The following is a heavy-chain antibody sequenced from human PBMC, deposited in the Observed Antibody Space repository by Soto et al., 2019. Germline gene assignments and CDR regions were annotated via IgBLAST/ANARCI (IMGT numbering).Heavy chain of an antibody. CDR3: ARGYPLWSPYFYYYMDV. CDR1: GFTFSSYA. V-gene: IGHV3-23*01. D-gene: IGHD5-18*01. J-gene: IGHJ6*03. Sequence: GSLRLSCAASGFTFSSYAMSWVRQAPGKGLEWVSAISGSGGSTYYADSVKGRFTISRDNSRNTLYLQMNSLRAEDTAVYYCARGYPLWSPYFYYYMDVWGQGTTVTVSS. CDR2: ISGSGGST.